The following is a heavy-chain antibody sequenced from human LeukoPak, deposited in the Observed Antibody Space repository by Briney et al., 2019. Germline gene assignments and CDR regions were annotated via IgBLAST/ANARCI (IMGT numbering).Heavy chain of an antibody. J-gene: IGHJ5*02. CDR3: ARLGRYCSSTSCYPRVDP. V-gene: IGHV4-4*02. CDR2: IYHSGST. D-gene: IGHD2-2*01. CDR1: GGSISSSNW. Sequence: SETLSLTCAVSGGSISSSNWWSWVRQPPGKGLEWIGEIYHSGSTNYNPSLKSRVTISVDTSKNQFSLKLSSVTAADTAVYYCARLGRYCSSTSCYPRVDPWGQGTLVTVSS.